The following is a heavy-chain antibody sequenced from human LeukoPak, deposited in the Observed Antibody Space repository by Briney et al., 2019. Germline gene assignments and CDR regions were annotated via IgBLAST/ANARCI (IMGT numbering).Heavy chain of an antibody. V-gene: IGHV4-39*01. J-gene: IGHJ5*02. CDR2: IYYSGST. Sequence: SETLSLTCTVSGGSISSSNHYWGWIRQPPGKGLEWIGNIYYSGSTYYNPSLKSRVTIFVDTSKNQFSLKLSSVTAADTAVYYCARNGVLLWFGELRGYNWFDPWGQGTLVTVSS. CDR1: GGSISSSNHY. D-gene: IGHD3-10*01. CDR3: ARNGVLLWFGELRGYNWFDP.